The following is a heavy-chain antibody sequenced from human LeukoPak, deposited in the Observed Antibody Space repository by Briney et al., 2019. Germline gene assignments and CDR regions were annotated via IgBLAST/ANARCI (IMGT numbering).Heavy chain of an antibody. V-gene: IGHV3-23*01. D-gene: IGHD2-15*01. CDR3: AKSTAPCSRGSCYSALES. CDR1: GFPFRCYV. J-gene: IGHJ4*02. CDR2: LNTDGAWI. Sequence: GSLRLSCAASGFPFRCYVMSWVRLAPGKGLEWVSGLNTDGAWIYYADSVKGRFTISRDNSENTLYLQMNSLRVEDTAIYYCAKSTAPCSRGSCYSALESWGQGTLVTVSS.